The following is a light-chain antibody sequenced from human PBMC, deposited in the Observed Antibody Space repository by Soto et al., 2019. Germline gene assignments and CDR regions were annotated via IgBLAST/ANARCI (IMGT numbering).Light chain of an antibody. V-gene: IGKV3-15*01. CDR3: QQYNSWPLT. CDR2: GAS. CDR1: QSVSSN. Sequence: IVLTLSPATLSVSPGERATLSCRASQSVSSNLAWYQQKPGQAPRLLIYGASTRATGIPARFSGSGSGTEFTLTISSLQSEDFAVYYCQQYNSWPLTFGGGAKVDIK. J-gene: IGKJ4*01.